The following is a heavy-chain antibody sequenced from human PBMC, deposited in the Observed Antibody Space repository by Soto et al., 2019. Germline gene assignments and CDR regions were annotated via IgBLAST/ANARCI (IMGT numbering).Heavy chain of an antibody. CDR2: ISYDGANT. CDR1: GFTFSDYG. D-gene: IGHD6-13*01. V-gene: IGHV3-30*18. J-gene: IGHJ5*02. Sequence: QVQLVGSGGGVVQTGRSLRLSCSASGFTFSDYGMHWVRQAPGKRPEWVAVISYDGANTYYADSVKGRFTISRDNSKNTLWLQMNSLRVEDTAVYYCAKDPSGYSIPFDPWGQGTLVTVSS. CDR3: AKDPSGYSIPFDP.